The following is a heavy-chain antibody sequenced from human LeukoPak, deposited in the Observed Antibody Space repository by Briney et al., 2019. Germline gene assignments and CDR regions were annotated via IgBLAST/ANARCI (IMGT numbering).Heavy chain of an antibody. Sequence: ASVKVSCKASGYTFTSYDINWVRQATGQGLEWMGWMNPNSGNTGYAQKFQGRVTMTRNTSISTAYMKLSSLRSEDTAVYYCARVIAAPPSLDYYYYGMDVWGQGTTVTVSS. V-gene: IGHV1-8*01. CDR1: GYTFTSYD. J-gene: IGHJ6*02. D-gene: IGHD6-13*01. CDR2: MNPNSGNT. CDR3: ARVIAAPPSLDYYYYGMDV.